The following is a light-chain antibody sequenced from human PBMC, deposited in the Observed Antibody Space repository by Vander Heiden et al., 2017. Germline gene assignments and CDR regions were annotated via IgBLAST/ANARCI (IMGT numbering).Light chain of an antibody. Sequence: DIQMTQSPSTLSASVGDRVTITCRASQRISSWLAWYQQKPGKAPKLLIYKASSLESGVPSRFSGSGSGTEFTLTISSLQPDDFATYYCQQYNSYSYTFGQGTKLXIK. CDR1: QRISSW. J-gene: IGKJ2*01. CDR2: KAS. CDR3: QQYNSYSYT. V-gene: IGKV1-5*03.